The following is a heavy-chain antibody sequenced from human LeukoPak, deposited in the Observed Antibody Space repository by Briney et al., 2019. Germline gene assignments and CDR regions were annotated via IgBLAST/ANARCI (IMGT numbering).Heavy chain of an antibody. CDR3: ASLGGSYRIDY. CDR1: GFTFSNYW. CDR2: TKQDGSEK. Sequence: GGSLRLSCAASGFTFSNYWMSWVRQAPGKGLEWVANTKQDGSEKYYVDSVKGRFTISKDNAKNSLYLQMNSLRAEDTAVYYCASLGGSYRIDYWGQGTLVTVSS. J-gene: IGHJ4*02. V-gene: IGHV3-7*01. D-gene: IGHD1-26*01.